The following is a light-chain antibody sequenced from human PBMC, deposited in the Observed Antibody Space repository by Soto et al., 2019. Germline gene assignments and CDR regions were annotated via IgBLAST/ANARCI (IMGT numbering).Light chain of an antibody. CDR3: QRSESLPPT. CDR1: HDINKY. J-gene: IGKJ5*01. V-gene: IGKV1-33*01. Sequence: DIQMTQSPSSLSASVGDRVTITCQASHDINKYLNWYQEKPGKAPKLLIYDASNLQTGVPSRFSGSGSGTHFTFTISSLQPEDIATYYCQRSESLPPTFGQGTRLDIK. CDR2: DAS.